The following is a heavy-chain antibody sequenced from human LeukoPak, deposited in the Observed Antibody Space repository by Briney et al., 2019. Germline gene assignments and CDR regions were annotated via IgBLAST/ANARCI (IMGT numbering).Heavy chain of an antibody. CDR2: IKQDGSEK. V-gene: IGHV3-7*01. D-gene: IGHD6-19*01. CDR3: ARDTPVDDGWYTGDY. CDR1: GFTFSSYW. J-gene: IGHJ4*02. Sequence: PGGSLRLSCAASGFTFSSYWMSWVRQAPGKGLEWVANIKQDGSEKYYVDSVKGRFTISRDNAKNSLYLQMNGLRAEDTAVYYCARDTPVDDGWYTGDYWGQGTLVTVSS.